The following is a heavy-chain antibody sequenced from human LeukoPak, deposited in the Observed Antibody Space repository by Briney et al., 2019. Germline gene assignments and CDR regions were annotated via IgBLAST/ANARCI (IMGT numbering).Heavy chain of an antibody. Sequence: SQTLSLTCTVSGGSISSGSYYWSWIRQPAGTGLEWIGRIYTSGGTNYNPSLKSRVTISVDTSKNQFSLKLSSVTAADTAVYYCAREDCSGGSRYSYYYYGMDVWGQGTTVTVSS. V-gene: IGHV4-61*02. CDR2: IYTSGGT. CDR3: AREDCSGGSRYSYYYYGMDV. D-gene: IGHD2-15*01. CDR1: GGSISSGSYY. J-gene: IGHJ6*02.